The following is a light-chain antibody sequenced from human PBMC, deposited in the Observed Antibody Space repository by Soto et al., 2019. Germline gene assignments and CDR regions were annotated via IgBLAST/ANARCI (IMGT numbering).Light chain of an antibody. CDR3: QQRSDWPSLT. J-gene: IGKJ4*01. CDR1: QSMSTY. Sequence: IVLTQSPATLSLSPGERATLSCRASQSMSTYLAWYQHKPGQAPRLLIYDASNRAPGIPTRFSGSGSGTDFTLTISSRDPEDFEVYYCQQRSDWPSLTFGGGTKVEIK. V-gene: IGKV3-11*01. CDR2: DAS.